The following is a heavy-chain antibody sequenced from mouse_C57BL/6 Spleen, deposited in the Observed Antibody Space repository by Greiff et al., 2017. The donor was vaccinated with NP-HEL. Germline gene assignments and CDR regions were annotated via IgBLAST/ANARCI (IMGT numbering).Heavy chain of an antibody. CDR2: IDPETGGT. D-gene: IGHD1-1*01. Sequence: VQLQQSGAELVRPGASVTLSCKASGYTFTDYEMHWVKQTPVHGLEWIGAIDPETGGTAYNQKFKGKAILTADKSSSKAYMELRSLTSEDCAVYYWTRRVYGSSSYYAMDYWGQGTSVTVSS. J-gene: IGHJ4*01. CDR1: GYTFTDYE. CDR3: TRRVYGSSSYYAMDY. V-gene: IGHV1-15*01.